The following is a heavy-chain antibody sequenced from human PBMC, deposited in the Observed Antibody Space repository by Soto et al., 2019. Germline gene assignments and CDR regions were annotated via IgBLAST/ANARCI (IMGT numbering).Heavy chain of an antibody. D-gene: IGHD2-15*01. CDR2: ISRSGGTI. Sequence: EVQLVESGGGFVQPGGSLRLSCAASGFTFSSCGMNWVRQAPGKGLEWVSHISRSGGTIYYADSVKGRFTISRDNAKNSLYLQMNSLRDEETAVYYCARCSGDSCYSYGVDVWGQGTTVTVSS. J-gene: IGHJ6*02. CDR3: ARCSGDSCYSYGVDV. V-gene: IGHV3-48*02. CDR1: GFTFSSCG.